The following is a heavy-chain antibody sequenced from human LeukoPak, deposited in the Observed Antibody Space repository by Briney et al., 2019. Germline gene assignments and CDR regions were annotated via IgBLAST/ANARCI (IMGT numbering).Heavy chain of an antibody. Sequence: GGSLRLSCIASGFTFSTYGMHWVRQAPGKGLEWVAVISYDGSDKYYADSVKGRFTISRDNSKNTLFLQMNSLRAEDSAVYYCARDQQHLALDYWGQGTLVTVSS. V-gene: IGHV3-30*03. J-gene: IGHJ4*02. D-gene: IGHD6-13*01. CDR1: GFTFSTYG. CDR3: ARDQQHLALDY. CDR2: ISYDGSDK.